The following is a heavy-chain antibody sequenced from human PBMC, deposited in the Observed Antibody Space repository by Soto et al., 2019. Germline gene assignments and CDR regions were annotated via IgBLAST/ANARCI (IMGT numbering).Heavy chain of an antibody. CDR2: ITSSSSHI. CDR1: GFTFSSYS. CDR3: AREDSTGWYLDY. Sequence: EVQLVEFGGGLVKPGGSLRLSCVASGFTFSSYSMNWVRQAPGKGLEWVSSITSSSSHIYYVDSVNGRFTISRDNAKNSLYLEMNSLRAEDTAVYYCAREDSTGWYLDYWGQGTLVTVSS. D-gene: IGHD6-19*01. J-gene: IGHJ4*02. V-gene: IGHV3-21*01.